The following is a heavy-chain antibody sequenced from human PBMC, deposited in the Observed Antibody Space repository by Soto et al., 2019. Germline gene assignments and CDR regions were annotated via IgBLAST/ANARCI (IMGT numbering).Heavy chain of an antibody. CDR3: TRAPVSGSYCFDF. Sequence: TSETLSLTCTVSGGSVSSGNYYWSWIRQPPGKGLEWIGYIFHTGTTNYNPSLKSRVTISLDTSMNQFSLKLSSATPADTAVYYCTRAPVSGSYCFDFWGQGTPVTVSS. V-gene: IGHV4-61*01. CDR1: GGSVSSGNYY. D-gene: IGHD1-26*01. J-gene: IGHJ4*02. CDR2: IFHTGTT.